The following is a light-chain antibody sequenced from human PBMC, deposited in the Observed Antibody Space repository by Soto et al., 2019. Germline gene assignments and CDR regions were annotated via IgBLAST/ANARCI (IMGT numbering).Light chain of an antibody. CDR1: QGIRND. Sequence: DIQITQSPSSLSASVGGRVTITCRASQGIRNDLGWYQQRPGKAPKRLIYAASTLQPGVPSRFSGSGSGTDFTLTITDLQPEDFATYYCQQNYSIPITFGQGTRLEIK. J-gene: IGKJ5*01. CDR2: AAS. V-gene: IGKV1-17*02. CDR3: QQNYSIPIT.